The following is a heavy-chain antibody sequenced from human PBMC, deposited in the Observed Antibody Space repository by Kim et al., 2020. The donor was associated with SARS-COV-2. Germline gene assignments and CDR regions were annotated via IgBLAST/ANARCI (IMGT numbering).Heavy chain of an antibody. V-gene: IGHV3-23*01. J-gene: IGHJ6*03. CDR1: GFTFSSYV. CDR3: AKDANYDFWSEYYYYMDV. Sequence: GGSLRLSCAASGFTFSSYVMSWVRQAPGKGLEWVSAISGSGGSTYYADSVKGRFTISRDNSKNTLYLQVNSLRAEDTAVYYCAKDANYDFWSEYYYYMDVWGKGTTVTVSS. CDR2: ISGSGGST. D-gene: IGHD3-3*01.